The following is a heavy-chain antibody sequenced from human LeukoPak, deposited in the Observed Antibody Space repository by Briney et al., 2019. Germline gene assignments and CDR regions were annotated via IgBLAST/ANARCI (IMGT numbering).Heavy chain of an antibody. V-gene: IGHV1-46*04. D-gene: IGHD2-15*01. CDR2: INPSGGAA. Sequence: ASVKVSFKASGYTFTNFYMHWVRQAPGQGLEWVGIINPSGGAASYAQKLQGRVAMTRDTSTNTVYMELSSLRSEDTAVYYCVRGGTMAPWGQGTLVTVSS. J-gene: IGHJ5*02. CDR1: GYTFTNFY. CDR3: VRGGTMAP.